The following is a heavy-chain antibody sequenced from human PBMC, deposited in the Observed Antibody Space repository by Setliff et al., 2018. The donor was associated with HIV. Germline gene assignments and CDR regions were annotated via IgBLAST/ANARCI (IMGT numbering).Heavy chain of an antibody. CDR1: GGSVSSYY. Sequence: LSLPFPVSGGSVSSYYWSWIRPPPGKGLEWIGYIYYSGIPPSNPSLKSRVTISVDTSKNQFSLKLSSVTATDTAVYYCARKFRVYYTRIAAGRSGEICAFDIWGQGTMVTVSS. J-gene: IGHJ3*02. CDR3: ARKFRVYYTRIAAGRSGEICAFDI. CDR2: IYYSGIP. V-gene: IGHV4-59*02. D-gene: IGHD6-13*01.